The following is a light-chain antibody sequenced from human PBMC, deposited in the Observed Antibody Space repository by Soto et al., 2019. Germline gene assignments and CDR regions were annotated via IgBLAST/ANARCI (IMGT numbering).Light chain of an antibody. CDR3: QQYGSSIFT. CDR1: QSVSSSY. CDR2: GAS. V-gene: IGKV3-20*01. Sequence: EIVLTQSPGTLSLSPGERATLSCRASQSVSSSYLAWYQQKPGQAPRLLIYGASGRATGIPDRFSGSGSGKDFTLTISRLEPEDFAVYYCQQYGSSIFTFGPGTKVDIK. J-gene: IGKJ3*01.